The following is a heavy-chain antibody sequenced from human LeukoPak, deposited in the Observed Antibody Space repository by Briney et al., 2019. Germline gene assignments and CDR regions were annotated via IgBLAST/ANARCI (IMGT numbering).Heavy chain of an antibody. Sequence: ASVKVSCKASGYTFTGYYMHWVRQAPGRGLEWMGWILPINGATDYADKFKGRVTMTRDTSISAVYMELSRLRSDDTAVYYCARDGTGVYNLVQYWGQGTLVTVSS. CDR1: GYTFTGYY. D-gene: IGHD5-24*01. CDR2: ILPINGAT. J-gene: IGHJ4*02. CDR3: ARDGTGVYNLVQY. V-gene: IGHV1-2*02.